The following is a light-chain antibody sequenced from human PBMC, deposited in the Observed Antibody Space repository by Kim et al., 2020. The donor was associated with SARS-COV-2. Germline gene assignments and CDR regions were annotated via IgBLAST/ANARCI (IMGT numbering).Light chain of an antibody. V-gene: IGLV3-1*01. CDR3: QVWDSTTTV. CDR2: QDT. J-gene: IGLJ2*01. CDR1: RLGEKY. Sequence: SRCPGQTATITCSGDRLGEKYVCWYQQKPGQSPEVVLYQDTKRPSEIPDRFSGSNSGNTATLTISRTQAMDEADYYCQVWDSTTTVFGGGTQLTVL.